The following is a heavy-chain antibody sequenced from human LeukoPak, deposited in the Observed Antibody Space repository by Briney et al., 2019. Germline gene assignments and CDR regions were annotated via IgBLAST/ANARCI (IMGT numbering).Heavy chain of an antibody. CDR2: TSSNGGST. D-gene: IGHD2-2*01. CDR3: VKERTLDIVPAATDRRGNWFDL. Sequence: GGSLRLSCSASGLTFSSYAMHWVRQAPGKGREYVSSTSSNGGSTYYADSVKGRFTISRDNSKNTLYLQMSSLRAEATAVDYCVKERTLDIVPAATDRRGNWFDLWGRGTVVTVSS. J-gene: IGHJ5*02. CDR1: GLTFSSYA. V-gene: IGHV3-64D*06.